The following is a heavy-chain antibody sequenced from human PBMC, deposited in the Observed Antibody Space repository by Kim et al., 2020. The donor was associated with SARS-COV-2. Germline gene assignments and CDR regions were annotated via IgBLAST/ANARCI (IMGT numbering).Heavy chain of an antibody. CDR2: IYYSGST. V-gene: IGHV4-39*01. J-gene: IGHJ4*02. Sequence: SETLSVTCTVSGGSISSSSYYWGWIRQPPGRGLEWIASIYYSGSTYYNPSLKSRVTISVDTSKNQFPLKLTSVTAADTAVYYCARLPGYDSRVDYWGQGTLVTVSS. D-gene: IGHD3-22*01. CDR1: GGSISSSSYY. CDR3: ARLPGYDSRVDY.